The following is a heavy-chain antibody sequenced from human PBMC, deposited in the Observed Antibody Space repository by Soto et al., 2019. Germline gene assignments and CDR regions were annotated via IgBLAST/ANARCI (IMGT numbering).Heavy chain of an antibody. Sequence: GGSLRLSCAASGFTFSGYSMNWVRQAPGKGLEWVSYISSLSSPRYYAESVEGRFIISRDNAKNSLYLQMNSLRDEDTAVYFCAREDILGARSFDYWGQGTLVTVSS. V-gene: IGHV3-48*02. CDR3: AREDILGARSFDY. CDR2: ISSLSSPR. CDR1: GFTFSGYS. D-gene: IGHD1-26*01. J-gene: IGHJ4*02.